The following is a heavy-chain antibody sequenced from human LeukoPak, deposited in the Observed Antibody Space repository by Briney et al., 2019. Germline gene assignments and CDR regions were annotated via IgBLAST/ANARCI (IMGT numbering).Heavy chain of an antibody. CDR1: GGTLSSYA. J-gene: IGHJ4*02. V-gene: IGHV1-69*01. D-gene: IGHD3-22*01. CDR3: AFQYYDSSGYYHFFDY. Sequence: ASVKVSCKASGGTLSSYAISWVRQAPGQGLEWMGGIIPIFGTANYAQKFQGRVTITADESTSTAYMELSSLRSEDTAVYYCAFQYYDSSGYYHFFDYWGQGTLVTVSS. CDR2: IIPIFGTA.